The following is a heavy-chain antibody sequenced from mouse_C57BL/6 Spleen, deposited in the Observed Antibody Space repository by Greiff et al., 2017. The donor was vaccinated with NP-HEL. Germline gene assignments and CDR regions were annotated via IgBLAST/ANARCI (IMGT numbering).Heavy chain of an antibody. CDR2: IDPSDSYT. CDR1: GYTFTSYW. J-gene: IGHJ2*01. CDR3: ARGGLHYFDY. Sequence: QVQLQQPGAELVKPGASVKLSCKASGYTFTSYWMQWVKQRPGQGLEWIGEIDPSDSYTNYNQKFKGKATLTVDTSSSTAYMQLSSLTSEDSAVYYCARGGLHYFDYWGQGTTLTVSS. V-gene: IGHV1-50*01. D-gene: IGHD3-3*01.